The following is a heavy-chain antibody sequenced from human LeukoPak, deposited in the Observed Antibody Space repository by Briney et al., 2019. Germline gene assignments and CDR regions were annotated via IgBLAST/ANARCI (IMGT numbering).Heavy chain of an antibody. Sequence: GSLRLSCAASGFTFSDYYMSWIRQAPGKGLEWVSYISSSGSTIYYADSVKGRFTISRDNAKNSLYLQMNTLRAEDRAVYYCAKENPVGGTNYFDYWGQGTLVTVAS. CDR3: AKENPVGGTNYFDY. J-gene: IGHJ4*02. V-gene: IGHV3-11*01. CDR1: GFTFSDYY. CDR2: ISSSGSTI. D-gene: IGHD1-26*01.